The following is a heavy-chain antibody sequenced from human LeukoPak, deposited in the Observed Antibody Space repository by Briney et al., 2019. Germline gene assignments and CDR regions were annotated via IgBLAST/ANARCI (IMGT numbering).Heavy chain of an antibody. CDR2: IYYSGST. J-gene: IGHJ2*01. CDR1: GGSISSESSY. CDR3: ARHPSCYKIGGLDF. V-gene: IGHV4-39*01. Sequence: SETLSLTCTVSGGSISSESSYWDWIRQPPGEGLEWIGSIYYSGSTYYNPSLKSRVTISVDTSKNQFSLKLSSVTAADTAVYYCARHPSCYKIGGLDFWGRGTLGTVSS. D-gene: IGHD2-15*01.